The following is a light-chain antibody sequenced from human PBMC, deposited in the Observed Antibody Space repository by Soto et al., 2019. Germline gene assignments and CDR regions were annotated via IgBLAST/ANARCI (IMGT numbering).Light chain of an antibody. Sequence: DIQMTQSPSSVSASVGDRVTITCRASQGISSWLAWYQQKPGKAPKLLIYAASSLQSGVPSRFRGSGYGTDFALTITSLQPEDFATYYCQQSYNSPPITFGQGTRLENK. CDR3: QQSYNSPPIT. CDR2: AAS. V-gene: IGKV1-12*01. CDR1: QGISSW. J-gene: IGKJ5*01.